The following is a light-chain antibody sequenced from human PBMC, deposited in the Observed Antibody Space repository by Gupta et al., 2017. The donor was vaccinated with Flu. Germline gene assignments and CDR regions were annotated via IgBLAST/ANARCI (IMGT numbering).Light chain of an antibody. CDR1: GSNIGSNY. CDR3: AAWDDSLSGRGV. Sequence: QSVLTQPPSASGTPGQRVPLSFSGRGSNIGSNYVSGSQNLPGTAPKLLIYRNNQRPSGVPDRFSGSKSGTSASLAISGLRSEDEADYYCAAWDDSLSGRGVFGGGTKLTVL. V-gene: IGLV1-47*01. J-gene: IGLJ3*02. CDR2: RNN.